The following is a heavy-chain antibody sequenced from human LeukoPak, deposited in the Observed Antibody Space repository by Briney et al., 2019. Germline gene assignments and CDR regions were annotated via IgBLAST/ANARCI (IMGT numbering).Heavy chain of an antibody. CDR3: ARATPDSSGYYPTLYYYYYYMDV. V-gene: IGHV4-59*12. CDR1: GGSSSSNY. J-gene: IGHJ6*03. D-gene: IGHD3-22*01. Sequence: PSETLSLTCTVSGGSSSSNYWSWIRQPPGKGLEWIGYIYYSGSTNYNPSLKSRVTMSVDTSKNQFSLKLSSVTAADTAVYYCARATPDSSGYYPTLYYYYYYMDVWGKGTTVTISS. CDR2: IYYSGST.